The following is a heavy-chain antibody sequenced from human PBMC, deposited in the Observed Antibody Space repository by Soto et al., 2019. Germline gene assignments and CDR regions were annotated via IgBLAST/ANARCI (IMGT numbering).Heavy chain of an antibody. CDR3: ARDCSGYTHDFDY. Sequence: GASVKVSCKASGYTFTGYYMHWVRQAPGQGLEWMGWINPNSGGTNYAQKFQGRVTMTRDTSISTAYMELSGLRSDDTAVYYCARDCSGYTHDFDYWGQGTLVTVSS. V-gene: IGHV1-2*02. CDR1: GYTFTGYY. J-gene: IGHJ4*02. D-gene: IGHD3-22*01. CDR2: INPNSGGT.